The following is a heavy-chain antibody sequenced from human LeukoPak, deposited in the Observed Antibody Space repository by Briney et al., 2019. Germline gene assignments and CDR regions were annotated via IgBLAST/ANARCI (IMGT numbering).Heavy chain of an antibody. CDR3: AHVAVTTWGRGHFDY. CDR2: IYWNDDK. D-gene: IGHD4-17*01. J-gene: IGHJ4*02. Sequence: SGPTLVNPTQTLTLTCTFSGFSLSTSGVGVGWIRQPPGKALEWLALIYWNDDKRYSPSLKSRLTITKDTSKNQVDLTMTNMDPVDTATYYCAHVAVTTWGRGHFDYWGQGTLVTVSS. CDR1: GFSLSTSGVG. V-gene: IGHV2-5*01.